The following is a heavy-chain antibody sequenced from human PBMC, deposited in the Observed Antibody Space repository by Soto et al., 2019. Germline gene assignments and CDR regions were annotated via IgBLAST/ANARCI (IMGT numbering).Heavy chain of an antibody. CDR1: GYIFTSYW. CDR2: IYPGDSDI. Sequence: GESLKISCKGSGYIFTSYWIGWVPQMPGKGLEWMGIIYPGDSDIRYSPSFQGQVTISADKSITTAYLQWSSLKASDTAMYFCARLSHPKGIDYWGQGTLVTVSS. CDR3: ARLSHPKGIDY. D-gene: IGHD3-10*01. V-gene: IGHV5-51*01. J-gene: IGHJ4*02.